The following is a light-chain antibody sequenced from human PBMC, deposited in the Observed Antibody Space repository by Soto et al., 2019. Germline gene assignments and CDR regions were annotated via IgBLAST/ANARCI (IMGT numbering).Light chain of an antibody. CDR3: QHGYVAPYS. Sequence: DIQITHSPSSLSASIGDTVTITFRASQDINVYLNWYQQKPGEVPKLLIYSASTLHSGVPSRFTASGSETDFTLTIKSLQPEDFATYYCQHGYVAPYSFGQGTKVDIK. V-gene: IGKV1-39*01. J-gene: IGKJ2*03. CDR1: QDINVY. CDR2: SAS.